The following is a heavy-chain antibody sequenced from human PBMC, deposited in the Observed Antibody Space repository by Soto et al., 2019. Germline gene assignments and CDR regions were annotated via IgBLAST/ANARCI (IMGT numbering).Heavy chain of an antibody. J-gene: IGHJ4*02. CDR2: IYSGGST. V-gene: IGHV3-66*01. CDR3: ARVVRENYGSVKFDY. Sequence: GGSLRLSCAASGFTVSSNYMSWVRQAPGKGLEWVSVIYSGGSTYYADSVKGRFTISRDNSKNTLYLQMNSLRAEDTAVYYCARVVRENYGSVKFDYWGQGTLVTVSS. CDR1: GFTVSSNY. D-gene: IGHD3-10*01.